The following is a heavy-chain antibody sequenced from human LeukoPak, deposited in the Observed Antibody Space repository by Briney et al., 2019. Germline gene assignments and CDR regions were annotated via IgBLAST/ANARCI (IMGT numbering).Heavy chain of an antibody. Sequence: ASVKVSCKASGYTFTKSYIHWVRQAPGQRLEWMGLIKPGGDNTNYAQNFQGRVTMTSDTSARTVYMELSSLRSEDTAIYYCARIRDGYNDAYDIWGQGTVVTVPS. CDR3: ARIRDGYNDAYDI. D-gene: IGHD5-24*01. J-gene: IGHJ3*02. CDR1: GYTFTKSY. CDR2: IKPGGDNT. V-gene: IGHV1-46*01.